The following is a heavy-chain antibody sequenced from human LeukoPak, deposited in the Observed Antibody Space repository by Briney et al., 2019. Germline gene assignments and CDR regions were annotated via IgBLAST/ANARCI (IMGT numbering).Heavy chain of an antibody. V-gene: IGHV3-33*07. CDR1: GFTFSSYG. CDR2: IRYEGSNK. Sequence: GGSLRLSCVASGFTFSSYGMSWVRQARGKGLEWVAVIRYEGSNKNYADSVKGRFTISRDNSKKTLFLQMNSLRAEDTAVYYCARDKMFYYGSGSYPLDYWGQGALVTVSS. J-gene: IGHJ4*02. CDR3: ARDKMFYYGSGSYPLDY. D-gene: IGHD3-10*01.